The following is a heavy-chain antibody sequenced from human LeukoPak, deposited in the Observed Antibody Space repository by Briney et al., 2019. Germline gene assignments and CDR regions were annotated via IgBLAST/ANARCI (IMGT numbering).Heavy chain of an antibody. D-gene: IGHD2-21*02. CDR1: GGSISSYY. V-gene: IGHV4-4*09. Sequence: SETLSLTCTVSGGSISSYYWSWIRQPPGKGLEWIGYIYTSGSTNYSPSLKSRVTISVDTSKNQFSLKLSSVTAADTAVYYCARAMTAIRPDAFDIWGQGTMVTVSS. CDR3: ARAMTAIRPDAFDI. CDR2: IYTSGST. J-gene: IGHJ3*02.